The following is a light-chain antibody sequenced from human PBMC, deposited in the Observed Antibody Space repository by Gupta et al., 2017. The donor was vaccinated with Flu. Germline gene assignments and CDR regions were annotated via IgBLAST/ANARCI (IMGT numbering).Light chain of an antibody. Sequence: EIVLTQSPGTLSLSPGERATLSCRASQSVSTSYLAWYQQKPGQTPRLVIYGTSSRATAIPDRFSGSGSGTDFTLTISRLEPEDFAVYYCQQYASSPFTFGGGTKVEIK. CDR2: GTS. CDR3: QQYASSPFT. J-gene: IGKJ4*01. CDR1: QSVSTSY. V-gene: IGKV3-20*01.